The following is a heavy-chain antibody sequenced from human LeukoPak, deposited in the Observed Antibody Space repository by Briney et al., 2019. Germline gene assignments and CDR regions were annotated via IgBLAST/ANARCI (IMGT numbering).Heavy chain of an antibody. CDR3: ARDRDSSGWTNWFDP. CDR2: INPSGGST. D-gene: IGHD6-19*01. CDR1: GYTFTSYY. J-gene: IGHJ5*02. V-gene: IGHV1-46*01. Sequence: GASVKVSCKASGYTFTSYYMHWVRQAPGQGLESMGIINPSGGSTSYAQKFQGRVTMTRDTSTSTVYMELSSLRSEDTAVYYCARDRDSSGWTNWFDPWGQGTLVTVSS.